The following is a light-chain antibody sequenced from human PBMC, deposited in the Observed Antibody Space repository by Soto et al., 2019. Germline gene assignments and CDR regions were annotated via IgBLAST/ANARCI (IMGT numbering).Light chain of an antibody. CDR3: QQFDSYPLT. Sequence: AIHVTQSPSSLSAAVGDRVTMTCRASQGISTALVWYQQKPGKATKLLIYDASSLESGVPSRFSGSGFGTDFTLTISSLQPEDFATYYCQQFDSYPLTFGGGTKVEI. J-gene: IGKJ4*01. CDR1: QGISTA. V-gene: IGKV1-13*02. CDR2: DAS.